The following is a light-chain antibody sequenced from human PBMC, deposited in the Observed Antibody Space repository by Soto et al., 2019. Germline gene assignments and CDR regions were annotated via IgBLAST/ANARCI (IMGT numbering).Light chain of an antibody. CDR1: QSISSRY. CDR3: QQHGSSPWT. CDR2: GAS. V-gene: IGKV3-20*01. Sequence: IVLTQSPGSLPFSPVERATHSCRVSQSISSRYIAWYQQKPGQATRLIIYGASGRATGIPARFSGSGSGTDFTLTISRLEPEDFAVYYCQQHGSSPWTFGQGTKVDI. J-gene: IGKJ1*01.